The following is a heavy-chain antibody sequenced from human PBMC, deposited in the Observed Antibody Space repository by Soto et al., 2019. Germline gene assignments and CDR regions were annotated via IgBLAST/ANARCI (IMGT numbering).Heavy chain of an antibody. D-gene: IGHD6-13*01. V-gene: IGHV3-23*01. CDR3: AKFSGSWYGGDDY. CDR1: GFTFSSYA. J-gene: IGHJ4*02. CDR2: ISGSGGST. Sequence: EVQLLESGGGLVQPGGSLRLSCAASGFTFSSYAMSWVRQAPGKGLEWVSAISGSGGSTYYADSVKGRFTISRDNSNNTLYLQMNSLRAEDTAVYYCAKFSGSWYGGDDYWGQGTLVTVSS.